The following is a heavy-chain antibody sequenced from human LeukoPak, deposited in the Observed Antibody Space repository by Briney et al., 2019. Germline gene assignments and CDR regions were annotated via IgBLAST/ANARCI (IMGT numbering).Heavy chain of an antibody. CDR3: ARVRSGSDDWVDP. J-gene: IGHJ5*02. CDR1: GFTLSAYW. V-gene: IGHV3-74*03. D-gene: IGHD1-26*01. Sequence: GGSLRLSCAASGFTLSAYWMHWVRQAPGEGLVWVSRIDTVGSTTTYADSVKGRFTISRDNAKNTLHLQMSSLTAEDTGVYYCARVRSGSDDWVDPWGQGTMVTVSS. CDR2: IDTVGSTT.